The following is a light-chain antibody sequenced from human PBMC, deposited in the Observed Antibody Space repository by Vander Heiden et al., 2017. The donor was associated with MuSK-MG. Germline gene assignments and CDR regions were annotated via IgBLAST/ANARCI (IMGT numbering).Light chain of an antibody. Sequence: DIPMTQSPSSLSASVGDRVTITCRASQSISSYLNWYQQKPGKAPKLLIYAASSLQSGVPSRCSGSGSGTDFALTISSLQPEDCATDYCQQSYRTQPYTFGQGTKLEIK. CDR3: QQSYRTQPYT. J-gene: IGKJ2*01. V-gene: IGKV1-39*01. CDR2: AAS. CDR1: QSISSY.